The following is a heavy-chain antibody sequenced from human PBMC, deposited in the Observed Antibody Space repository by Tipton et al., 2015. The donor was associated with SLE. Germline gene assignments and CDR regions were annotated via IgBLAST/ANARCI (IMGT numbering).Heavy chain of an antibody. D-gene: IGHD3-10*01. J-gene: IGHJ3*02. CDR3: ARGRYYGSGSYSSGAFDI. CDR2: ISGSGGST. CDR1: GGSFSGYY. V-gene: IGHV3-23*01. Sequence: LSLTCAVYGGSFSGYYMSWIRQAPGKGLEWVSAISGSGGSTYYADSVKGRFTISRDNSKNTLYLQMNSLRAEDTAVYYCARGRYYGSGSYSSGAFDIWGQGTMVTVSS.